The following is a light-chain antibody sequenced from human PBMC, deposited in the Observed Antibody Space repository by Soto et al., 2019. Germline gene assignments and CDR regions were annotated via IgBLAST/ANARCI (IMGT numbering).Light chain of an antibody. CDR2: DVS. Sequence: QSALTQPASVSGSPGQSITISCTGTISDVGGYNYVSWYQQHPGKAPKLMIFDVSNWPSGVSNRFSGSKSGYTASLTIPGLQAEDEADYYCSSYTSSSTYVFGTGTKVTVL. V-gene: IGLV2-14*03. J-gene: IGLJ1*01. CDR3: SSYTSSSTYV. CDR1: ISDVGGYNY.